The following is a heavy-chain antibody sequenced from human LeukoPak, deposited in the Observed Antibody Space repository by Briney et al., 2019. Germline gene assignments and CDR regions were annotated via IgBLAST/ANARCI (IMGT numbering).Heavy chain of an antibody. Sequence: ASVKVSCKASGGTFSSYAISWVRQAPGQGLEWMGGIIPIFGTANYAQKFQGRVTITTDESTSTAYMELSSLRSEDTAMYYCARGWVVIIPYYYYYMDVWGKGTTVTVSS. V-gene: IGHV1-69*05. CDR2: IIPIFGTA. J-gene: IGHJ6*03. CDR1: GGTFSSYA. D-gene: IGHD3-3*01. CDR3: ARGWVVIIPYYYYYMDV.